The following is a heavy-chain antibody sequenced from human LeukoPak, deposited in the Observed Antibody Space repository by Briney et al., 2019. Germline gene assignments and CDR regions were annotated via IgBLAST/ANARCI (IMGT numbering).Heavy chain of an antibody. CDR3: ARAYGDYVNYYYVGMDV. CDR2: INPNSGGT. J-gene: IGHJ6*02. CDR1: GYTFTGYY. D-gene: IGHD4-17*01. Sequence: ASVKVSCKASGYTFTGYYMHWVRQAPGPRLEWMGWINPNSGGTNYAQKFQGRVTMTRDTSISTAYMERSRLRSDDTAVYYCARAYGDYVNYYYVGMDVCGQGTTVTVSS. V-gene: IGHV1-2*02.